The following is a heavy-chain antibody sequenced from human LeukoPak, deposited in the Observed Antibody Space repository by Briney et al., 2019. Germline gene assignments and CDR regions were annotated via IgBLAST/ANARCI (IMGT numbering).Heavy chain of an antibody. V-gene: IGHV3-21*01. Sequence: GGSLRLSCAXSGFSFSXXXXXXXXXAXXXXXXXXXCISIXXSYIYXXXXXXXXXXXXRDNARNSLYLQINGQRAEDTAVYYCAREDGYDWVYFDYWGQGTLVTVSS. D-gene: IGHD5-12*01. CDR3: AREDGYDWVYFDY. J-gene: IGHJ4*02. CDR1: GFSFSXXX. CDR2: ISIXXSYI.